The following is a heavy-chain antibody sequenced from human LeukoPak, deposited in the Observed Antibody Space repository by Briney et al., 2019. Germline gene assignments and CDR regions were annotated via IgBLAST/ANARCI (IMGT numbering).Heavy chain of an antibody. J-gene: IGHJ4*02. CDR1: GGSISSGSYY. CDR2: IYTSGNT. CDR3: ARIHCSGSSCFYFDY. V-gene: IGHV4-61*02. D-gene: IGHD2-15*01. Sequence: SQTLSLTCTVSGGSISSGSYYWSWIRQPAGKGLEWIVRIYTSGNTNNNPSLKSRVTISVDKSKNQFSLRLSSVTAADTAVYYCARIHCSGSSCFYFDYWGQGTLVTVSS.